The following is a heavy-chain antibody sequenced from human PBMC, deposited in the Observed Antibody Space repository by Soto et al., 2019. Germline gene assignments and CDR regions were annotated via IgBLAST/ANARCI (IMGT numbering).Heavy chain of an antibody. V-gene: IGHV1-18*04. D-gene: IGHD2-15*01. CDR2: MSVYNGNT. Sequence: VQLVQSGGEVKKPGASVRVSCKASGYAFTRYGISFLRQAPGQGLEWMGWMSVYNGNTNYEQKFQGRVNMTTDTSTHTVYTELRSLTSDDTAVYYFARDWCSGGKCYVFFDYWGQGTLVTVSS. J-gene: IGHJ4*02. CDR1: GYAFTRYG. CDR3: ARDWCSGGKCYVFFDY.